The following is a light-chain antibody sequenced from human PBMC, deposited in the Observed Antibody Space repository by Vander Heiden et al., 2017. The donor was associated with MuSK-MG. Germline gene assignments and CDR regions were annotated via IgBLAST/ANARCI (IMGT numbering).Light chain of an antibody. CDR2: AAS. V-gene: IGKV1-39*01. J-gene: IGKJ2*01. Sequence: IQMTQSPSSLSASVGDRVTITCRASQSISSYLNWYQQKPGKAPKLLIYAASSLQSGVPSRFSGSGSGTDFTLTISSLQPEDFATYYCQQSYSTPLVTFGQGTKREIK. CDR3: QQSYSTPLVT. CDR1: QSISSY.